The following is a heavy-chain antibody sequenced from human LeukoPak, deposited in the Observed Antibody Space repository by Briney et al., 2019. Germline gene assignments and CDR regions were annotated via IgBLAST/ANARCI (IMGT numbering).Heavy chain of an antibody. Sequence: SETLSLTCAVSGGSISSGDYYWSWIRQYPGKGLEWIGDTYYSGSTSYNSSLKSRVTISVDTSKNQFSLKLSSVTAADTAVYYCARDWSGPYYFDYWGQGTLVTVSS. CDR3: ARDWSGPYYFDY. D-gene: IGHD3-3*01. V-gene: IGHV4-31*11. J-gene: IGHJ4*01. CDR2: TYYSGST. CDR1: GGSISSGDYY.